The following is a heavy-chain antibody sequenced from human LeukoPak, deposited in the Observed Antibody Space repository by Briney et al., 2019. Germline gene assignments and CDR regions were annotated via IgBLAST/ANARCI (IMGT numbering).Heavy chain of an antibody. J-gene: IGHJ4*02. V-gene: IGHV4-4*07. CDR1: GGSISSYS. D-gene: IGHD6-6*01. Sequence: SETLSLTCTVSGGSISSYSWSWIRQPVGKGLEWIGRIYTSGSTNYNPSLKSRVTMSVDTSKNQFSLKLSSVTAADTAVYYCARASPYFSSSSLSYFDYWGQGTLVTVSS. CDR2: IYTSGST. CDR3: ARASPYFSSSSLSYFDY.